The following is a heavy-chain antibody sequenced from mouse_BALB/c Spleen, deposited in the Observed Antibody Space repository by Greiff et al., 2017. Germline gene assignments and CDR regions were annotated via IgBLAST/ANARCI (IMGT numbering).Heavy chain of an antibody. CDR2: IDPSDSYT. J-gene: IGHJ3*01. Sequence: QVQLQQPGAELVKPGASVKMSCKASGYTFTSYWMHWVKQRPGQGLEWIGVIDPSDSYTSYNQKFKGKATLTVDTSSSTAYMQLSSLTSEDSAVYYCTRGEQLRPACWGRGTLVAVSA. V-gene: IGHV1S127*01. CDR3: TRGEQLRPAC. CDR1: GYTFTSYW. D-gene: IGHD1-1*01.